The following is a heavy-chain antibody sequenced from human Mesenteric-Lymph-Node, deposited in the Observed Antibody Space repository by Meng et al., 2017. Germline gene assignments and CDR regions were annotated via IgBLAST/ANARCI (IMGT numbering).Heavy chain of an antibody. V-gene: IGHV1-18*01. Sequence: ASVKVSCMASGYTFTSYGISWVRQAPGQGLEWMGWISAYNGNTNYAQKLQGRVTMTTDTSTSTAYMELRSLRSDDTAVYYCARASYDFWSGYYYWFDPWGQGTLVTVSS. D-gene: IGHD3-3*01. CDR2: ISAYNGNT. J-gene: IGHJ5*02. CDR3: ARASYDFWSGYYYWFDP. CDR1: GYTFTSYG.